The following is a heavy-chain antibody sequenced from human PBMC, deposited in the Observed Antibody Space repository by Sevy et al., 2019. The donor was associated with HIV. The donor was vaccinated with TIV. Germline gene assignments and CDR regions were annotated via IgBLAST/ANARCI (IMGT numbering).Heavy chain of an antibody. Sequence: GGSLRLSCAASGFAFYEYSMSWIRQAPGKGLEWVATLSFGCGKINYEDSVKGRLTISRDNSKNSFYLQMDNLRVEDTALYYCAREGCSRPHDYWGQGTRVTVSS. CDR3: AREGCSRPHDY. CDR2: LSFGCGKI. V-gene: IGHV3-23*01. CDR1: GFAFYEYS. D-gene: IGHD2-8*01. J-gene: IGHJ4*02.